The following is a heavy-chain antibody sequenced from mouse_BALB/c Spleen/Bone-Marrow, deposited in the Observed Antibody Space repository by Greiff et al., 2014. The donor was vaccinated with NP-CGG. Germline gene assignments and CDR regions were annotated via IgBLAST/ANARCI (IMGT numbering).Heavy chain of an antibody. CDR2: ISYGGSYI. V-gene: IGHV5-4*02. Sequence: EVMLVESGGGLVKPGGSLKLPCAASGFTFSDFYMYWVRQTPEKRLEWVATISYGGSYIYYPDSVKGRFTISRDDAKNNLYLQMGSLKSEDTAMYYCARDRGVQGYAMDYWGQGTSVTVSS. D-gene: IGHD2-14*01. J-gene: IGHJ4*01. CDR1: GFTFSDFY. CDR3: ARDRGVQGYAMDY.